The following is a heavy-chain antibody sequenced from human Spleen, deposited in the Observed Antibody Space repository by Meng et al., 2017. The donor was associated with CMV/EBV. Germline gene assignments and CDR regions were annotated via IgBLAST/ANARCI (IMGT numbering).Heavy chain of an antibody. CDR1: GITVSSNY. CDR3: ARADTSGYYAY. Sequence: GESLKISCAASGITVSSNYMSWVRQAPGKGLDCVSIIYSRGDTHYADFVKGRFNISRDNSENTLYLQMNSLRAEDTAVYYCARADTSGYYAYWGQGTLVTVSS. J-gene: IGHJ4*02. D-gene: IGHD3-22*01. CDR2: IYSRGDT. V-gene: IGHV3-53*01.